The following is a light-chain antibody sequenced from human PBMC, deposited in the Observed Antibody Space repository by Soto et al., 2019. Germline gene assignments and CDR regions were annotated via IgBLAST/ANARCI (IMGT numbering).Light chain of an antibody. CDR3: QQYGSSPQT. V-gene: IGKV3-20*01. Sequence: EIVLTQSPGTLSLSTGERATISCRASQSVSSSYLAWYQQKPGQAPMLLIYGASSRATGIPDRFSGSGSGTDVTLTISRLEPEDFAVYYCQQYGSSPQTFGQGTKVEIK. J-gene: IGKJ1*01. CDR1: QSVSSSY. CDR2: GAS.